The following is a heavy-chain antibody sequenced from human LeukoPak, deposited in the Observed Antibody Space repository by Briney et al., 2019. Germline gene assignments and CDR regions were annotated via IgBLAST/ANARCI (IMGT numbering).Heavy chain of an antibody. J-gene: IGHJ4*02. D-gene: IGHD1-26*01. CDR3: ARGGSYPGC. CDR2: ISPTGSTT. Sequence: GGSLRLSCTASGFSFSGHWMHWARQLPGKGLVWVSRISPTGSTTSYADSVKGRFTVSRDNAKNTLYLQVNNLRAEDTAVYYCARGGSYPGCWGQGTLVTVSS. V-gene: IGHV3-74*01. CDR1: GFSFSGHW.